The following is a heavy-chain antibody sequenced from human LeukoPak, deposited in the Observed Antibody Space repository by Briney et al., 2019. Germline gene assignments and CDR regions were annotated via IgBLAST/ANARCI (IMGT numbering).Heavy chain of an antibody. CDR3: AKAIWTDYLLSYFDY. CDR2: ISGSGGST. J-gene: IGHJ4*02. D-gene: IGHD3/OR15-3a*01. V-gene: IGHV3-23*01. Sequence: GGSLRLSCAASGFTFTNYAMSWVRQAPGKGLEWVSAISGSGGSTSYADSVKGRFTISRDNSKNTLYLHMKSLRAEDTAVYYCAKAIWTDYLLSYFDYWGQGTLVTGSS. CDR1: GFTFTNYA.